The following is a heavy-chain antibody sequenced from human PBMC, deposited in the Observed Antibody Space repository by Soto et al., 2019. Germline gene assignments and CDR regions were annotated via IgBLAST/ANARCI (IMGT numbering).Heavy chain of an antibody. CDR2: ISAYNGNT. CDR1: GYTFTTYG. CDR3: ARFYSSGSYHYEY. J-gene: IGHJ4*02. Sequence: ASVKVSCKASGYTFTTYGISWVRQAPGQGLEWMGWISAYNGNTNYAQNLQGRVTMTTDTSTSTAYMELRSLRSDDTAVYYSARFYSSGSYHYEYWGKGTLVRVCS. D-gene: IGHD3-10*01. V-gene: IGHV1-18*01.